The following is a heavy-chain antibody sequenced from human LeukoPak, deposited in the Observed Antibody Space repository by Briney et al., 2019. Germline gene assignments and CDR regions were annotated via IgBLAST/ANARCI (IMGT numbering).Heavy chain of an antibody. J-gene: IGHJ5*02. D-gene: IGHD2-2*01. CDR2: INPNSGGT. CDR3: ARREDIVVVKFDP. CDR1: GYTFIGYY. V-gene: IGHV1-2*02. Sequence: GASVKVSCKASGYTFIGYYMHWVRQAPGQGLEWMGWINPNSGGTNYAQKFQGRVTMTRDTSISTAYMELSRLRSDDTAVYYCARREDIVVVKFDPWSQGTLVTVSS.